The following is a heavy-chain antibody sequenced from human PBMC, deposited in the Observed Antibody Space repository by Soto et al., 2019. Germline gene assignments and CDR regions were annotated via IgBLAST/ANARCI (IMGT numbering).Heavy chain of an antibody. V-gene: IGHV3-64D*06. CDR3: VKGEYYYDSSGYYPFDY. Sequence: EVQLVESGGDLVQPGGSLRLSCSASGFTFSIYAMHWVRQAPGKGLEYVSSISTDGGNTHYADSVKGRFTISRDNSKNTVYLQMSSLRAKDTAVYYCVKGEYYYDSSGYYPFDYWGQGTLVTVSS. J-gene: IGHJ4*02. CDR1: GFTFSIYA. CDR2: ISTDGGNT. D-gene: IGHD3-22*01.